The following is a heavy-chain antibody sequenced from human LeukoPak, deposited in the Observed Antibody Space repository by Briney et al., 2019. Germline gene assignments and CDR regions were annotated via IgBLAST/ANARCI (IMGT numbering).Heavy chain of an antibody. D-gene: IGHD2-2*01. V-gene: IGHV3-74*01. CDR2: INGDGSWT. J-gene: IGHJ4*02. CDR1: GNYW. Sequence: GGSLRLSCAASGNYWMHWVRQAPGQGLVWVSHINGDGSWTTYADSVKGRFTISKDNAKNTVYLQMNNLRAEDTAVYYCVSFYETYWGRGTLVTVSS. CDR3: VSFYETY.